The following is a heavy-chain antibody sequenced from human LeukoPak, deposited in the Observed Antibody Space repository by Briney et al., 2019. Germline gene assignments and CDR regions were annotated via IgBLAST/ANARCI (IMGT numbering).Heavy chain of an antibody. J-gene: IGHJ5*02. Sequence: SQTLSLTCAISGDSVSSNSAAWNWIRQSPSRGLEWLGKTYYRSKWYNDYAVSVKSRITVNPDTSKSQFSLQLNSVTPEDTAVYYCAKSGDYRFDPWGQGTLVTVSS. D-gene: IGHD7-27*01. CDR2: TYYRSKWYN. CDR1: GDSVSSNSAA. CDR3: AKSGDYRFDP. V-gene: IGHV6-1*01.